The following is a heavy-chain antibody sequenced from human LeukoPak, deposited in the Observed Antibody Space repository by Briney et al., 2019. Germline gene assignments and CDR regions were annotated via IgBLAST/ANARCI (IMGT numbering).Heavy chain of an antibody. Sequence: ASVKVSFKASGYTFTSYYIHWVRQAPGQGLEWMGIINPSGGSTTYAQKFQGRVAMTRDTSTSRVYMEVSSLRSEDTAVYYCARTYSSSDEFDYWGQGTLVTVSS. CDR3: ARTYSSSDEFDY. CDR1: GYTFTSYY. V-gene: IGHV1-46*01. J-gene: IGHJ4*02. CDR2: INPSGGST. D-gene: IGHD6-13*01.